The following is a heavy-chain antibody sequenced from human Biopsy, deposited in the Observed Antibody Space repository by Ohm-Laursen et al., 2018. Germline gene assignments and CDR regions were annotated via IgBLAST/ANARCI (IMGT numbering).Heavy chain of an antibody. CDR3: AKAGQTSGEYVVPRHFDS. CDR2: IVPLFETT. D-gene: IGHD2-15*01. CDR1: GYNFDIYP. V-gene: IGHV1-69*06. Sequence: SVKVSCNASGYNFDIYPLFWVRQAPGQGFEWMGGIVPLFETTDSAQKFQGRVTITADRSTTTAYIELSGLTSEDTAIYYCAKAGQTSGEYVVPRHFDSWGQGTRVTVSP. J-gene: IGHJ4*02.